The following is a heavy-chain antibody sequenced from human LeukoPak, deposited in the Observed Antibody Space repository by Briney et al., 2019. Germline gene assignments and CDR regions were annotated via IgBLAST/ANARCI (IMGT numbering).Heavy chain of an antibody. CDR3: ARANFLYCSSTTCLFDY. V-gene: IGHV1-2*02. Sequence: EASVKVSCKASGYTFTSYGISWVRQAPGQGLEWMGWINPNDGDTNYAQKFQGRVTMNRDTSISTAHMEVSRLRSDDTAVYYCARANFLYCSSTTCLFDYWGQGTLVTVSS. J-gene: IGHJ4*02. CDR2: INPNDGDT. D-gene: IGHD2-2*01. CDR1: GYTFTSYG.